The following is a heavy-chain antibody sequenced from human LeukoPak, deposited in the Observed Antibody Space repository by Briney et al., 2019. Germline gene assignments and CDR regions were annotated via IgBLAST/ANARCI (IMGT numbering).Heavy chain of an antibody. D-gene: IGHD3/OR15-3a*01. V-gene: IGHV1-24*01. CDR2: FDPEDGET. CDR1: GYTLTELS. J-gene: IGHJ4*02. Sequence: GESLKISCKVSGYTLTELSMHWVRQAPGKGLEWMGGFDPEDGETIYAQKFQGRVTMTEDTSTDTAYMELSSLRSEDTAVYYCATWGVHPFSDFQQRENDYWGQGTLVTVSS. CDR3: ATWGVHPFSDFQQRENDY.